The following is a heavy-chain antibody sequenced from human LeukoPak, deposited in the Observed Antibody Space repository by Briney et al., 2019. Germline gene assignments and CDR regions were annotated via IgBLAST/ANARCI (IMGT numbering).Heavy chain of an antibody. CDR3: IVSMRGGPFDY. Sequence: GGSLRLSCAASGFTFSSYEMNWVRQAPGKGLEWVSYISSSGSTIYYADSMKGRFTISRDNAKNSLYLQMNSLRAEDTAVYYCIVSMRGGPFDYWGQGALVTVSS. V-gene: IGHV3-48*03. CDR1: GFTFSSYE. D-gene: IGHD1-26*01. CDR2: ISSSGSTI. J-gene: IGHJ4*02.